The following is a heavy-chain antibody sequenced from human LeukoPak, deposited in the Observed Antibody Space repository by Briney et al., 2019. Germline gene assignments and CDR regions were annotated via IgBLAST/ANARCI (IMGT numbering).Heavy chain of an antibody. Sequence: GASVKVSCKASGGTFSSYAISWVRQAPGQGLEWMGGIIPIFGTANYAQKFQGRVTITADKSTSTAYMELSSLRSEDTAVYYCASHGGGQWLVWNAFDIWGQGTMVTVSS. CDR2: IIPIFGTA. V-gene: IGHV1-69*06. CDR3: ASHGGGQWLVWNAFDI. J-gene: IGHJ3*02. D-gene: IGHD6-19*01. CDR1: GGTFSSYA.